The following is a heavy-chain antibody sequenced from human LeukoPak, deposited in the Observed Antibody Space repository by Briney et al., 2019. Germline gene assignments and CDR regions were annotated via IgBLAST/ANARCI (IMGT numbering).Heavy chain of an antibody. V-gene: IGHV3-66*01. D-gene: IGHD3-22*01. CDR2: IYSGGST. J-gene: IGHJ4*02. Sequence: PGGSMRLPCVGSGFTASRNYMSWVRQAPGKGLEWVSVIYSGGSTYYADSVKGRFTISRDNSKNTVYLQMNSLRPEDTALYYCAREPNYYDSIWGQGTLVTVSS. CDR1: GFTASRNY. CDR3: AREPNYYDSI.